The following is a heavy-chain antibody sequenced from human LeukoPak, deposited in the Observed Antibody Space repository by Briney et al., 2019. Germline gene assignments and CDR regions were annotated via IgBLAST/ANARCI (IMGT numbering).Heavy chain of an antibody. D-gene: IGHD3-9*01. V-gene: IGHV4-39*07. CDR3: ARDAPILTGSFDAFDI. CDR1: GGSISSSSYY. J-gene: IGHJ3*02. Sequence: SETLSLTCTVSGGSISSSSYYWGWIRQPPGKGLERIGSIYYSGSTYYNPSLKSRVTISVDTSKNQFSLKLSSVTAADTAVYYCARDAPILTGSFDAFDIWGQGTMVTVSS. CDR2: IYYSGST.